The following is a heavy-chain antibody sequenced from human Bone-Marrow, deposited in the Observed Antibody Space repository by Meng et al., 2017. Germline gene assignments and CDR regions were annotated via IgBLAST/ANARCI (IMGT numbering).Heavy chain of an antibody. CDR1: GFTFSSYE. CDR2: ISSSGSTI. J-gene: IGHJ6*01. D-gene: IGHD2-2*01. V-gene: IGHV3-48*03. Sequence: GGSLRLSCAASGFTFSSYEMNWVRQAPGKGLEWVSYISSSGSTIYYADSVKGRFTISRDNAKNSLYLQMNSLRAEDTAVYYCARESVVVVPAAMGDYYGMDVWGQGTTVTGSS. CDR3: ARESVVVVPAAMGDYYGMDV.